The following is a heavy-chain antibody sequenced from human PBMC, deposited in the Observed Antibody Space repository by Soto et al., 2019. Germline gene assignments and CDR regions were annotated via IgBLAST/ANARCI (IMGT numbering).Heavy chain of an antibody. CDR3: ARAPVGVVVPSAAAN. CDR1: GFTFSSYE. J-gene: IGHJ4*02. V-gene: IGHV3-48*03. CDR2: ISTSGSTT. Sequence: EAQLVESGGGLVQPGGSLRLSCVASGFTFSSYEINWVRQAPGRGLEWISYISTSGSTTYYADSVKGRFTISRDNAKISLFLQMNSLRAEDTAVYYCARAPVGVVVPSAAANWGQGTLVTVSS. D-gene: IGHD2-2*01.